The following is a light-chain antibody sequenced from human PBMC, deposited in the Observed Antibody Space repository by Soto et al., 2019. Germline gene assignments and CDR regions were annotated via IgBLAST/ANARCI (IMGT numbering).Light chain of an antibody. J-gene: IGLJ3*02. Sequence: QSVLTQPASVSGSPGQSITISCIGTSSDVGKYNYVSWYQQHPGKAPQLMIYGVSNRPSGVSHRFSGSKSGNTASLTISGLQAEDEADYYCSSFTSTNTWVFGGGTKLTVL. CDR2: GVS. V-gene: IGLV2-14*01. CDR1: SSDVGKYNY. CDR3: SSFTSTNTWV.